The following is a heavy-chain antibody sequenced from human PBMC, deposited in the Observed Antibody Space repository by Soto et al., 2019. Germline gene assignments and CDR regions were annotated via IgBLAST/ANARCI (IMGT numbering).Heavy chain of an antibody. CDR1: GGTFSSYA. J-gene: IGHJ5*02. D-gene: IGHD1-7*01. CDR3: ARSRNYDPYNWFDP. V-gene: IGHV1-69*06. CDR2: IVPIFGTA. Sequence: QVQLVQSGAEVKKPGSSVKVSCKASGGTFSSYAISWVRQAPGQGLEWMGGIVPIFGTANYAQKFQGRVTITADKSTSTAYVELSSLRSEDTAVYYCARSRNYDPYNWFDPWGQGTLVTVSS.